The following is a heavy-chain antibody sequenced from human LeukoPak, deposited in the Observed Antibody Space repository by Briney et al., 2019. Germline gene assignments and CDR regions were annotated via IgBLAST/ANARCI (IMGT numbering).Heavy chain of an antibody. D-gene: IGHD6-19*01. CDR3: ARHRRYSSGWYGAFDI. V-gene: IGHV4-39*01. CDR2: IYYIGTT. J-gene: IGHJ3*02. CDR1: GGSMSSSSHY. Sequence: SETLSLTCTVSGGSMSSSSHYWGWIRQPPGNGLEWIASIYYIGTTSYNPSLKSRVTISVDTSKKQFSLKLDSVTAADTAVYYCARHRRYSSGWYGAFDIWGQGTMVTAAS.